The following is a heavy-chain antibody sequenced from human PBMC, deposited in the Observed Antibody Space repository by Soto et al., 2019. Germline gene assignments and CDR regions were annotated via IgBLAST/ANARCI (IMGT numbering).Heavy chain of an antibody. J-gene: IGHJ4*02. CDR3: VKSRGGNIFDFFD. CDR1: GFTFSSYA. Sequence: GGSLRLSCSASGFTFSSYAMHWVRQAPGKGLEYVSGVRGNGDPPFYADSVKGRFTISRDNSKNTLYLQMSSLSADDTAVYYCVKSRGGNIFDFFDWGQGALGTVPS. D-gene: IGHD5-12*01. CDR2: VRGNGDPP. V-gene: IGHV3-64D*06.